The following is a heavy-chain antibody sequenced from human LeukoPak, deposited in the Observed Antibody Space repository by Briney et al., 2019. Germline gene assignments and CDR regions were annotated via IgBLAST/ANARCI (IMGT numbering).Heavy chain of an antibody. CDR2: IYHSGST. CDR1: GGSISSGGYY. Sequence: SETLSLTCTVSGGSISSGGYYWSWIRQPPGKGLEWIGYIYHSGSTYYNPSLKSRVTISVDRSKNQFSLKLSSVTAADTAVYYCARDRGDYGDYGYFDYWGQGTLVTVSS. V-gene: IGHV4-30-2*01. CDR3: ARDRGDYGDYGYFDY. D-gene: IGHD4-17*01. J-gene: IGHJ4*02.